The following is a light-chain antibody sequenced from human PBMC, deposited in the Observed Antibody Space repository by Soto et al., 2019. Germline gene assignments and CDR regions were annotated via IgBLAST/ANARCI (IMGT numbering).Light chain of an antibody. J-gene: IGKJ1*01. CDR2: AAS. CDR1: QSISNH. CDR3: QQSYSSPPT. Sequence: DILMTQYPSSLSGSAEDRAIITWRASQSISNHLTWYQQKPGQAPKLLIFAASSLRSGVPSRFSGSRSGPDFTLTISSLQTEDFATYYCQQSYSSPPTFGQGTKVDI. V-gene: IGKV1-39*01.